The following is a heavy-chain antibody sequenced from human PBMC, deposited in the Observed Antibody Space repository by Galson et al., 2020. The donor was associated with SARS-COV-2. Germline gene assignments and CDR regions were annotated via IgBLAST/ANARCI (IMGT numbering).Heavy chain of an antibody. Sequence: GGSLRLSCAASGFTFSSYAMSWVRQAPGKGLAWVSAISGSGGSTYYADSVTGRFTISRDNSKNTLYLQMNSLRAEDTAVYYCAKDEYCSSTSCHRSYYYGMDVWGQVTTFIVSS. V-gene: IGHV3-23*01. D-gene: IGHD2-2*01. J-gene: IGHJ6*02. CDR2: ISGSGGST. CDR1: GFTFSSYA. CDR3: AKDEYCSSTSCHRSYYYGMDV.